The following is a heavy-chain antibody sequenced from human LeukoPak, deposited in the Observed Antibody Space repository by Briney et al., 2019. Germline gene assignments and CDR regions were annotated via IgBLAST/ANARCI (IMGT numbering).Heavy chain of an antibody. CDR3: ARDGYSAIDY. J-gene: IGHJ4*02. D-gene: IGHD1-26*01. V-gene: IGHV4-59*01. Sequence: SETLSLTCTVSGGSISSYYWSWIRQPPGKGLEWIGYIYDSGSTNYNPSLKSRVTISVDTSKNQFSLKLTSVTAADTAVYYCARDGYSAIDYWGQGTLVTVSS. CDR1: GGSISSYY. CDR2: IYDSGST.